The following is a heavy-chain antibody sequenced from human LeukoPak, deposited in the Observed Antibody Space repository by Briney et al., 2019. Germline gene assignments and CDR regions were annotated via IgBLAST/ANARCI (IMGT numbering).Heavy chain of an antibody. V-gene: IGHV3-21*01. CDR3: ATSDPSYVLGGEDY. J-gene: IGHJ4*02. D-gene: IGHD3-16*01. CDR2: ISSSSAYI. Sequence: PGGSLRLSCAGAGFTFSTHTINWVRQAPGKGLEWVSSISSSSAYIYYADSVKGRFTISRNNAKNSLYLQMNSLRAEDTAVYYCATSDPSYVLGGEDYWGQGTLVTVSS. CDR1: GFTFSTHT.